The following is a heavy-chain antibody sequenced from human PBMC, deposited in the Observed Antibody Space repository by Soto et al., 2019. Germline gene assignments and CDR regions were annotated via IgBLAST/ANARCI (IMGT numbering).Heavy chain of an antibody. J-gene: IGHJ6*02. D-gene: IGHD3-3*02. CDR1: GGTFNTSA. Sequence: QVQLMQSGAEVKKPGSSVKVSCKASGGTFNTSAISWVRQAPGEGLEWVGGIMPIFATPDYAQKFQGRVTISADESTATAYLELTSLTTDDTAVYYCARDKDRQQLGGNYYYILDVWGQGTAITVSS. V-gene: IGHV1-69*12. CDR2: IMPIFATP. CDR3: ARDKDRQQLGGNYYYILDV.